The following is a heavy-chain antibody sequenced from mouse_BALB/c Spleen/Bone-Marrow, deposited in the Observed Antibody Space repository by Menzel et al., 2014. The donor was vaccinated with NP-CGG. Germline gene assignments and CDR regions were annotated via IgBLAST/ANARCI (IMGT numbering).Heavy chain of an antibody. Sequence: QVQLQQSGAELVKPGASVKLSCKASGYTFTSYWMHWVKQRPGQGLEWIGEINPSNGRTNYNEKFKSKATLTVDKSSSTAYMQLSSPTSEDSAVYYCARASWLLRYYYAMDYWGQGTSVTVSS. V-gene: IGHV1S81*02. D-gene: IGHD2-3*01. CDR3: ARASWLLRYYYAMDY. J-gene: IGHJ4*01. CDR2: INPSNGRT. CDR1: GYTFTSYW.